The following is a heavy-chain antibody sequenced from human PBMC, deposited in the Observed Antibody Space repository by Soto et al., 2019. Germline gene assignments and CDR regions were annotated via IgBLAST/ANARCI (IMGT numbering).Heavy chain of an antibody. V-gene: IGHV3-23*01. J-gene: IGHJ4*02. CDR3: AKGWGDY. Sequence: EVQLLESGGGLVQPGGSLRLSCAASGFTFSSYTMSWVRQGPGKGLEWVSGIRSSGGSTVYADSVKGRFTISRDNFKNTLYLQMNILRAEDTAVYYCAKGWGDYWGQGTPVTVSS. CDR1: GFTFSSYT. CDR2: IRSSGGST. D-gene: IGHD7-27*01.